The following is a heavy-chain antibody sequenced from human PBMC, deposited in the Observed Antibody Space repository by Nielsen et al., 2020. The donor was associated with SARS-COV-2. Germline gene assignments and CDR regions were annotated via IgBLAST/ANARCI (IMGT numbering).Heavy chain of an antibody. Sequence: WIRQPPGKGLEWIGDINHSGGTNYNPSLKSRVTISIDTSKNQFSLKLSSVTAADTAVYYCARGRYYYGSGSYYNGYYYYYGMDVWGQGTTVTVSS. CDR2: INHSGGT. D-gene: IGHD3-10*01. J-gene: IGHJ6*02. V-gene: IGHV4-34*01. CDR3: ARGRYYYGSGSYYNGYYYYYGMDV.